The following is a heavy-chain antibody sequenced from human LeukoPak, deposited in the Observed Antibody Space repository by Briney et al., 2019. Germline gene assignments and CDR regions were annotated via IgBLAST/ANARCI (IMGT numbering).Heavy chain of an antibody. J-gene: IGHJ4*02. D-gene: IGHD7-27*01. V-gene: IGHV1-8*01. CDR2: MSPNSGDT. CDR1: GYTFTSYD. Sequence: APVKVSCKASGYTFTSYDFNWVRQATGQRPEWMGWMSPNSGDTGYAQKFQDRVTMTRNTSISTAYMELSSLRSDDTAVYYCARGPPNWGYDYWGPGTLVTVSS. CDR3: ARGPPNWGYDY.